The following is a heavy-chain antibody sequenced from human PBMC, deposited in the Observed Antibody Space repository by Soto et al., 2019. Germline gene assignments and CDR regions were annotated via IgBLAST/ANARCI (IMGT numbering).Heavy chain of an antibody. D-gene: IGHD3-3*01. V-gene: IGHV3-11*01. CDR3: ARMAGPLRFLEWLPPSNYYMDV. CDR1: GFTFSDYY. CDR2: ISSSGSTI. Sequence: GGSLRLSCAASGFTFSDYYMSWIRQAPGKGLEWVSYISSSGSTIYYADSVKGRFTISRDNAKNSLDLQMNSLRAEDTAVYYCARMAGPLRFLEWLPPSNYYMDVWGKGTTVTVSS. J-gene: IGHJ6*03.